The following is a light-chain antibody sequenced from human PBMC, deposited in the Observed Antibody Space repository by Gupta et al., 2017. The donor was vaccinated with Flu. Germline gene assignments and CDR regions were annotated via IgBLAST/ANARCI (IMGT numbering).Light chain of an antibody. CDR2: GAS. CDR3: QQCGSSPRT. Sequence: IVLTQSQGTLSLSPGERATPSCRASQIVSTSYLAWYQQKPGQAPRLLIYGASSRATGLPDRFSGSGSGTDFTLTISRLEPEDFAVYYCQQCGSSPRTFGQGTKVEIK. J-gene: IGKJ1*01. V-gene: IGKV3-20*01. CDR1: QIVSTSY.